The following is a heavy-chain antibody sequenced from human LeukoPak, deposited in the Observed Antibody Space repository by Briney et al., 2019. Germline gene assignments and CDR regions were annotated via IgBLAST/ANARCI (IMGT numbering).Heavy chain of an antibody. D-gene: IGHD3-10*01. V-gene: IGHV1-2*06. CDR1: GYTFAGYY. CDR3: ARAILWFGEWEDY. J-gene: IGHJ4*02. CDR2: VNPNSGGT. Sequence: GASVKVSCKASGYTFAGYYMHWVRQAPGQGLEWMGRVNPNSGGTNYAQKFQGRVTMTRGTSISTAYMELSRLRSDDTAVYYCARAILWFGEWEDYWGQGTLVTVSS.